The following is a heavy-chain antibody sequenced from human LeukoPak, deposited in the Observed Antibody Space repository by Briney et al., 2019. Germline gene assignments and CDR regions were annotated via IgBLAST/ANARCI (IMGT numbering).Heavy chain of an antibody. V-gene: IGHV3-30*18. CDR2: ISYDGSNK. J-gene: IGHJ6*02. CDR1: GFTFSSYG. CDR3: AQDGYDILTGYPPEQHYYYGMDV. D-gene: IGHD3-9*01. Sequence: GRSLRLSCAASGFTFSSYGMQWVRQAPGKGLEWVAVISYDGSNKYYADSVKGRFTISRDNSKNTLYLQMNSLRAEDTAVYYCAQDGYDILTGYPPEQHYYYGMDVWGQGTTVTVSS.